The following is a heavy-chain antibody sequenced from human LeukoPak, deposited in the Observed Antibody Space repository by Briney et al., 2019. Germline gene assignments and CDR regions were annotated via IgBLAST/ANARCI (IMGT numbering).Heavy chain of an antibody. CDR1: VGSISSDY. Sequence: SETLSLTCTVSVGSISSDYGSWIRQPPGKGLEWIGRIYTSGSTNYNPSLKSRVTMSVDTSKNQFSLKLSSVTAADTAVYYCATTFTGDYVYFDLWGRGTLVTASS. D-gene: IGHD4-17*01. V-gene: IGHV4-4*07. CDR3: ATTFTGDYVYFDL. J-gene: IGHJ2*01. CDR2: IYTSGST.